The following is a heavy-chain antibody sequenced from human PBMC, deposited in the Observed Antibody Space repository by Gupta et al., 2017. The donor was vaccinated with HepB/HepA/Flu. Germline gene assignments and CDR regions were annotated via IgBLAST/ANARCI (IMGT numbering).Heavy chain of an antibody. Sequence: QVQLVQSGAEVKKPGASVKVSCKASGYTFTGYYMHWVRQAPGQGLEWMGWINPNSGGTNYAQKFQGRVTRTRDTSISTAYMELSRLRSDDTAVYYGARGPDVCSSTSCYTAYYDMDVWGKGTTVTVSS. CDR2: INPNSGGT. CDR1: GYTFTGYY. V-gene: IGHV1-2*02. CDR3: ARGPDVCSSTSCYTAYYDMDV. D-gene: IGHD2-2*02. J-gene: IGHJ6*03.